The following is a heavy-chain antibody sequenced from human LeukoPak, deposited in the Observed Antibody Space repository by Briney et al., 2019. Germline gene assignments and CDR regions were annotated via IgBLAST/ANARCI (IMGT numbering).Heavy chain of an antibody. CDR3: ARDLGDDWIY. D-gene: IGHD3-16*01. Sequence: AGGSLRLSCAASGFTLRRNYMSWLRQAPGKGLEWVSVIYSGGSTYYADSVKGRFTISRDNSKNTLYLQMSSLRTADTAVYYCARDLGDDWIYWGQGALVTVSS. CDR1: GFTLRRNY. CDR2: IYSGGST. V-gene: IGHV3-53*01. J-gene: IGHJ4*02.